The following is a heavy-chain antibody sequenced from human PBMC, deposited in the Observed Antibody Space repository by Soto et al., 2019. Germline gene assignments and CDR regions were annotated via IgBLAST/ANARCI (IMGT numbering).Heavy chain of an antibody. CDR1: GFTFSSYW. Sequence: GGSLRLSCAASGFTFSSYWMSWVRQAPGKGLEWVANIKQDGSEKYYVDSVKGRFTISRDNAKNSLYLQMNSLRAEDTAVYYCARVGFPAAPDYYYYYYMDVWGKGTTVTVSS. J-gene: IGHJ6*03. D-gene: IGHD2-2*01. V-gene: IGHV3-7*01. CDR2: IKQDGSEK. CDR3: ARVGFPAAPDYYYYYYMDV.